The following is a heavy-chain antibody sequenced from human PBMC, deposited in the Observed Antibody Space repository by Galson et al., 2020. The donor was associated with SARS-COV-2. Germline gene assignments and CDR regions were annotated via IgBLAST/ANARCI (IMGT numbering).Heavy chain of an antibody. Sequence: ASETLSLTCTVSGGSISSYYWSWIRQPAGKGLEWIGRIYTSGSTNYNPSLKSRVTMSVDTSKNQFSLKLSSVTAADTAVYYCAIMKRYYGSGSKSTAAWFDPWGQGTLVTVSS. CDR1: GGSISSYY. J-gene: IGHJ5*02. D-gene: IGHD3-10*01. CDR3: AIMKRYYGSGSKSTAAWFDP. CDR2: IYTSGST. V-gene: IGHV4-4*07.